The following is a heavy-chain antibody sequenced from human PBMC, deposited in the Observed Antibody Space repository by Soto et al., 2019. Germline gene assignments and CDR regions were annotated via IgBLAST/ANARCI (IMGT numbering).Heavy chain of an antibody. CDR1: GFTFSSYA. CDR3: AKQPYYDFWSGSNFDY. V-gene: IGHV3-23*01. D-gene: IGHD3-3*01. Sequence: GGSLRLSCAASGFTFSSYAMSWVRQAPGKGLEWVSAISGSGGSTYYADSVKGRFTISRDNSKNTLYLQMNSLRAEDTAVYYCAKQPYYDFWSGSNFDYWGQGTLVTVS. J-gene: IGHJ4*02. CDR2: ISGSGGST.